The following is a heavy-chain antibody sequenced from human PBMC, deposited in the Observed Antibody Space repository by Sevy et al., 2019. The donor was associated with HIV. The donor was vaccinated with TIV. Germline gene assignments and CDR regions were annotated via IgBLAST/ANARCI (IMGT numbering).Heavy chain of an antibody. CDR2: IRYDGSNK. CDR3: ATSRYCSGGSCYGADYYYGMDV. Sequence: GSLRLSCAASGFTFSSYGMHWVRQAPGKGLEWVAFIRYDGSNKYYADSVKGRFTISRDNSKNTLYLQRNSLRAEDTAVYYCATSRYCSGGSCYGADYYYGMDVWGQGTTVTVSS. J-gene: IGHJ6*02. V-gene: IGHV3-30*02. CDR1: GFTFSSYG. D-gene: IGHD2-15*01.